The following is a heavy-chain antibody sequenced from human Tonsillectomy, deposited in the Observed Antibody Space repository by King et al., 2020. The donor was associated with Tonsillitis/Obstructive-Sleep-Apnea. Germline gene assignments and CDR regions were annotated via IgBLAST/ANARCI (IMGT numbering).Heavy chain of an antibody. CDR2: IISKTGGGTT. CDR1: GFTYSNDW. V-gene: IGHV3-15*01. Sequence: VQLVDSGGGLVKPGGSLRSSCAATGFTYSNDWMSGVRQSPWKGLEWVGRIISKTGGGTTDYAAPVKGRLTISRDDSKNTLYLQMNSLKTEDTAVYYCTTPRDYWGQGTLVTVSS. CDR3: TTPRDY. J-gene: IGHJ4*02.